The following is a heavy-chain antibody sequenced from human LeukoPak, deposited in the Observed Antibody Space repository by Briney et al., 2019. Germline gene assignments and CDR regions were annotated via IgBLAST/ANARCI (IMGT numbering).Heavy chain of an antibody. CDR1: GFTFSSYE. V-gene: IGHV4-34*01. J-gene: IGHJ4*02. Sequence: PGGSRRLSCAASGFTFSSYEMNWLRQPPGKGLEWIGEINHSGSTNYNPSLKSRVTISVDTSKKQFSLKLSSVTAADTAVYYCARYCGGSCQGGIDYWGQGTLVTVSS. CDR2: INHSGST. D-gene: IGHD2-15*01. CDR3: ARYCGGSCQGGIDY.